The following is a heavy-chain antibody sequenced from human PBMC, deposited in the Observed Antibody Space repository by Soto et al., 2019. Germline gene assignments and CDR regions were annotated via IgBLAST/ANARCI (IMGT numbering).Heavy chain of an antibody. CDR3: ARDSSGPGYSYGKFDY. J-gene: IGHJ4*02. Sequence: SETLSLTCAVSGGPFSGSYWSWIRQTPGKGLEWIGEINHSGTTNYNPSLRSRVTISVDTSQNQFSLKLISVTAADTAVYYCARDSSGPGYSYGKFDYWGQGALVTVSS. CDR1: GGPFSGSY. CDR2: INHSGTT. V-gene: IGHV4-34*01. D-gene: IGHD5-18*01.